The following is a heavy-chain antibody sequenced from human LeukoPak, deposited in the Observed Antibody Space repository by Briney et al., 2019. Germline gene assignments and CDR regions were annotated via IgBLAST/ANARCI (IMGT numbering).Heavy chain of an antibody. J-gene: IGHJ6*02. D-gene: IGHD5-18*01. CDR3: AGGIGLFDTADYYYYGMDV. CDR1: GFTFSSHG. V-gene: IGHV3-21*01. Sequence: GRSLTHSGAAPGFTFSSHGINWVRQAPGNGPEWDSSISSSSSYIYYADSVKGRFTLSRDNAKNSLYLQMNSLRAEDTAVYYCAGGIGLFDTADYYYYGMDVWGQGTTVTVSS. CDR2: ISSSSSYI.